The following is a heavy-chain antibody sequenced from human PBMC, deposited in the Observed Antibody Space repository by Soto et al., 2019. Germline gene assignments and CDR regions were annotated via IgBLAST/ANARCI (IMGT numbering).Heavy chain of an antibody. CDR1: GFTFSNYG. Sequence: QVQLVESGGGGVQPGRSLRLSCAASGFTFSNYGMHWVRQAPGKGLEWVAFILYDGSDKYFADSVKDRFTISRDNSKNTLDLQMNSLRAEDTAVYYCAKDRIVMIRGVMNYYGMDVWGQGTTVTVSS. CDR2: ILYDGSDK. D-gene: IGHD3-10*01. V-gene: IGHV3-30*18. CDR3: AKDRIVMIRGVMNYYGMDV. J-gene: IGHJ6*02.